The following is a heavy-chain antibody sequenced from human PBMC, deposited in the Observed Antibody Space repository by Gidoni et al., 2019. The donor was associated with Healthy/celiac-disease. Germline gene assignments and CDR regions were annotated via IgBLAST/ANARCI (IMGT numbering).Heavy chain of an antibody. CDR2: LNHSGST. Sequence: QVQLQQWGAGLLKPSETLSLTCAVYGGSFSGYYWSWIRQPPGKGLEWIGELNHSGSTNYHPSLKSRVTISVDTSKNQFSLKLSSVTAADTAVNYCARDDVVVVAARGAFDIWGQGTMVTVSS. D-gene: IGHD2-15*01. CDR3: ARDDVVVVAARGAFDI. V-gene: IGHV4-34*01. J-gene: IGHJ3*02. CDR1: GGSFSGYY.